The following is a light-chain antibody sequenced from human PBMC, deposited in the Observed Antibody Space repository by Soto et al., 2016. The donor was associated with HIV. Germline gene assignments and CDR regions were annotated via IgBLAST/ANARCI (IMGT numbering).Light chain of an antibody. J-gene: IGLJ1*01. Sequence: LTQPPSVSVAPGKTAAITCGGNNIGSKSVHWYQQKPGQAPVLVVYDNTDRPSGIPERFSGSNSGNTATLTISRVEAGDAADYYCQVWDISSDHRVFGTGTKVTVL. CDR1: NIGSKS. CDR2: DNT. V-gene: IGLV3-21*03. CDR3: QVWDISSDHRV.